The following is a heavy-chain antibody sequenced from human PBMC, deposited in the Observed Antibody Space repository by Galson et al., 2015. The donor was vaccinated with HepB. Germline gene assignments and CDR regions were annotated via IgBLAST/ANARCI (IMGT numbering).Heavy chain of an antibody. D-gene: IGHD1-26*01. CDR3: ARDPLSYYPYYFDY. J-gene: IGHJ4*02. CDR1: GFTFSSYS. Sequence: SLRLSCAASGFTFSSYSMNWVRQAPGKGLEWVSSISSSGSYIYYADSVKGRFTISRDNAKNSLYLQMNSLRAEDTAVYYCARDPLSYYPYYFDYWGQGTLVTVSS. CDR2: ISSSGSYI. V-gene: IGHV3-21*01.